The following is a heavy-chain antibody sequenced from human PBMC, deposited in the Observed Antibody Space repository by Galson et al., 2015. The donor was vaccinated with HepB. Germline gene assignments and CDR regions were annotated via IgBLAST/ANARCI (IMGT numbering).Heavy chain of an antibody. CDR3: ARDSAEYDSSGYYVGPEWRGFDY. CDR1: GFTFSSYA. CDR2: ISYDGSNK. V-gene: IGHV3-30*04. J-gene: IGHJ4*02. D-gene: IGHD3-22*01. Sequence: SLRLSCAASGFTFSSYAMHWVRQAPGKGLEWVAVISYDGSNKYYADSVKGRFTISRDNSKNTLYLQMNSLRAEDTAVYYCARDSAEYDSSGYYVGPEWRGFDYWGQGTLVTVSS.